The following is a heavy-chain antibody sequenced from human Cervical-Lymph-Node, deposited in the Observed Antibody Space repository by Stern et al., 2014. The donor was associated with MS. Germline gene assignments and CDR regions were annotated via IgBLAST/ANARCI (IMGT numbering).Heavy chain of an antibody. J-gene: IGHJ5*02. CDR2: ILSMFGTA. CDR3: TRAPRITGTTRWFDP. D-gene: IGHD1-20*01. Sequence: VQLVQSGAEVKKPGSSVKVSCKASGGTFSNYAISWVRQAPGQGLEWMGEILSMFGTANIAQKFQDRFTITADESSSIAYMELSSLRSEDTAVYYCTRAPRITGTTRWFDPWGQGTLVTVSS. CDR1: GGTFSNYA. V-gene: IGHV1-69*01.